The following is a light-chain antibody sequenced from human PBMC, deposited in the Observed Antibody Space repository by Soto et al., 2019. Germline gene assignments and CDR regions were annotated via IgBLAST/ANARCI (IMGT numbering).Light chain of an antibody. CDR1: QSITSN. CDR2: GAS. V-gene: IGKV3-15*01. Sequence: EIVMTQSPATLSVPPGERATLSCRASQSITSNLAWYQQKPGQAPRLLIYGASTRATGIPATFSGSGSGTEFTLTISSLQSEDFAVYYCQQYQNWPRTFGQGTKVEIK. J-gene: IGKJ1*01. CDR3: QQYQNWPRT.